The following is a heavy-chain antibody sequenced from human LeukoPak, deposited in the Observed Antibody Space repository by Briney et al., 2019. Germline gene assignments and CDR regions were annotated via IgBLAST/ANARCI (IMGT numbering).Heavy chain of an antibody. J-gene: IGHJ5*01. Sequence: GGSLRLSCATSGFTFGSHAMSWVRQAPGKGLEWVSSISAGGGGTSYADSVKDRITISRDNSKNTVYLQMNSLRAEDTAVYFCVKTFQYSSNWYDYWGQGTLVTVSS. V-gene: IGHV3-23*01. D-gene: IGHD6-6*01. CDR3: VKTFQYSSNWYDY. CDR1: GFTFGSHA. CDR2: ISAGGGGT.